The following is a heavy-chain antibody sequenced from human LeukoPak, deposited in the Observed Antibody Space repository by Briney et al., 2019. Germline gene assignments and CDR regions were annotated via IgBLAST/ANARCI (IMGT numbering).Heavy chain of an antibody. CDR1: GFTVSSNY. J-gene: IGHJ4*02. V-gene: IGHV3-53*01. D-gene: IGHD3-10*01. CDR2: IYSGGTT. Sequence: GGSLRLSCAASGFTVSSNYMSWVRQAPGKGLEWVSVIYSGGTTYYADSVKGRFTISRDNFKNTLYLQMNSLRAEDTAVYYCARDLIDYGSGSYYALGDWGQGTLVTVSS. CDR3: ARDLIDYGSGSYYALGD.